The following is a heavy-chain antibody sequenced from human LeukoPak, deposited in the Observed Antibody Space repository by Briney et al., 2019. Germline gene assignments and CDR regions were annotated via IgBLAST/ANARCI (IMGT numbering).Heavy chain of an antibody. CDR3: ARRIDHKGGLDY. Sequence: GGSLRLSCAASGFTFSSYWMHWVRQAPGKGLVWVSRINSDGSSTSYADSVKGRFTISRDNAKNTLYLQMNSLRAEDTAVYYCARRIDHKGGLDYWGQGTLVTVSS. CDR2: INSDGSST. D-gene: IGHD2-15*01. CDR1: GFTFSSYW. J-gene: IGHJ4*02. V-gene: IGHV3-74*01.